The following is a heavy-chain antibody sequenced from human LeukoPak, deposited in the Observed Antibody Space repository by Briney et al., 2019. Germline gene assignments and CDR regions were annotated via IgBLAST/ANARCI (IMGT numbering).Heavy chain of an antibody. V-gene: IGHV3-73*01. D-gene: IGHD6-19*01. CDR3: TMEDSSGWLYY. CDR1: GFTFSGSA. Sequence: GGSLRLSCAASGFTFSGSAMHWVRQASGKGLEWVGLIRNKAKNYATAYAASVKGRVTISRDDSKNTAYLQMNSLKTEDTAVYYCTMEDSSGWLYYWGQGTLVTVSS. J-gene: IGHJ4*02. CDR2: IRNKAKNYAT.